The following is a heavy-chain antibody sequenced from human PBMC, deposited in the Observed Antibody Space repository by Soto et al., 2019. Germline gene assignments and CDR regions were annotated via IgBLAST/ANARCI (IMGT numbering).Heavy chain of an antibody. CDR1: GGSISSSSYD. V-gene: IGHV4-39*01. J-gene: IGHJ4*02. D-gene: IGHD6-13*01. CDR3: ARHQQVYSSSWWGLDY. Sequence: SETLSLTCTVSGGSISSSSYDWGWIRQPPXKGLEWIGSIYYSGSTYYNPSLKSRVTISVDTSKNQFSLKLSSVTAADTAVYYCARHQQVYSSSWWGLDYWGQGTLVTVSS. CDR2: IYYSGST.